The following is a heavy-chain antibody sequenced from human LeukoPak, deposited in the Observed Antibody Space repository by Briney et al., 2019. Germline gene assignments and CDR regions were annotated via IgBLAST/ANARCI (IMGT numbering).Heavy chain of an antibody. V-gene: IGHV3-30*18. D-gene: IGHD3-10*01. J-gene: IGHJ3*01. CDR3: AKLYPGRYYYGSGEDAFDV. Sequence: GRSLRLSCAASGFTLSSYGMHWVRQAPGKGLEWVAVISYDGSNKYYADSVKGRFTISRDNSKNTLYLQMNSLRAEDTAVYYCAKLYPGRYYYGSGEDAFDVWGQGTMVTVSS. CDR2: ISYDGSNK. CDR1: GFTLSSYG.